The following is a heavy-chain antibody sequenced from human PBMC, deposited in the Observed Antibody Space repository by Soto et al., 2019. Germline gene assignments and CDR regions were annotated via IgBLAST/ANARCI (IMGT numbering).Heavy chain of an antibody. CDR3: ARGVGYDFWSGPPAT. CDR1: GFTFSDYY. V-gene: IGHV3-11*01. J-gene: IGHJ4*02. D-gene: IGHD3-3*01. Sequence: QVQLVESGGGVVKPGGSLRLSCAASGFTFSDYYLSWIRQAPGKGLEWVSYISSSGSTIYYADSVKGRFIISRDNSKNSLYLQMNSLRVEDTAVYYCARGVGYDFWSGPPATWGQGTLVTASS. CDR2: ISSSGSTI.